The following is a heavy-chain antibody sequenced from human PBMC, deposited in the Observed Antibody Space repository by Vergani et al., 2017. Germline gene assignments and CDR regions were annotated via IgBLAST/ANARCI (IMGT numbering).Heavy chain of an antibody. CDR1: GYTFTGYY. CDR3: ARAGLELVPDY. Sequence: QVQLVQSGAEVKKPGASVKVSCKASGYTFTGYYMHWVRQAPGQGHEWMGRINPNSGGTNYDQKFQGRVTMTRDTSLSTAYVELSRRRSNDTAVYYSARAGLELVPDYWGQGTLVTVSS. CDR2: INPNSGGT. D-gene: IGHD1-7*01. V-gene: IGHV1-2*06. J-gene: IGHJ4*02.